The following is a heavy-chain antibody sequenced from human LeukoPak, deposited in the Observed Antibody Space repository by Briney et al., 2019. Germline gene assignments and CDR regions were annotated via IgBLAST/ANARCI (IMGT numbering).Heavy chain of an antibody. Sequence: GGSLRLSCAASGFSFSDYSIDWVRQAPGKGLEWVSSISPSSRYIYYADSVKGRFTISRDNAKNSLYLQMNSLRAEDTAAYYCARDYGRYYGSGPFDYWGQGSLVSVSS. CDR1: GFSFSDYS. J-gene: IGHJ4*02. CDR3: ARDYGRYYGSGPFDY. V-gene: IGHV3-21*01. CDR2: ISPSSRYI. D-gene: IGHD3-10*01.